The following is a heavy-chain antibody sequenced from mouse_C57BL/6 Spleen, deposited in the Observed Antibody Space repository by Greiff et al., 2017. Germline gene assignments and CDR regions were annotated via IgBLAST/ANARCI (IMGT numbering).Heavy chain of an antibody. V-gene: IGHV1-82*01. Sequence: QVQLQQSGPELVKPGASVNVSCKASGYAFSSSWMNWVEQRPGKGLEWIGRIYPGDGDTNYNGKFKGKATLTADNASSTAYMQLSSLTSEDSAVYFCARWTWDYLDYWGQGTTLTVSS. CDR3: ARWTWDYLDY. J-gene: IGHJ2*01. D-gene: IGHD4-1*01. CDR1: GYAFSSSW. CDR2: IYPGDGDT.